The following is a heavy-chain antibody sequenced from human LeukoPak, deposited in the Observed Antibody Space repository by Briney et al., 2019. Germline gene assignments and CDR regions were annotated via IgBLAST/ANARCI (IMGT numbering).Heavy chain of an antibody. V-gene: IGHV4-30-4*08. CDR3: ARIPLPAAGYYYYYMDV. Sequence: SETLSLTCTVSGGSISSGDYYWSWIRQHPGKGLAWIGYIYYSGSTYYNPSLKSRVTISVDTSKNQFSLKLSSVTAADTAVYYCARIPLPAAGYYYYYMDVWGKGTTVTVSS. CDR2: IYYSGST. D-gene: IGHD2-2*01. CDR1: GGSISSGDYY. J-gene: IGHJ6*03.